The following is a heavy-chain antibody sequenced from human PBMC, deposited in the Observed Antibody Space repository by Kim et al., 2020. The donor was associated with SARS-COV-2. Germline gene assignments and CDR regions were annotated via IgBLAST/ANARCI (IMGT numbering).Heavy chain of an antibody. V-gene: IGHV3-72*01. J-gene: IGHJ3*02. Sequence: TTEYAASVKGRFTISRDDSKNSLYLQMNSLKTEDTAVYYCARADDSFDIWGQGTMVTVSS. CDR2: TT. CDR3: ARADDSFDI.